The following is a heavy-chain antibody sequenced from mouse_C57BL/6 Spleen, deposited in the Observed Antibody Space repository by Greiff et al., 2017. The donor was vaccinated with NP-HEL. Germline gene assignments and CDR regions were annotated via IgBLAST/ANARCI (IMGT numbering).Heavy chain of an antibody. D-gene: IGHD1-1*01. V-gene: IGHV1-75*01. CDR1: GYTFTDYY. CDR3: ARQGHYYGSTHQAWFAY. CDR2: IFPGSGST. J-gene: IGHJ3*01. Sequence: VQLQQSGPELVKPGASVKISCKASGYTFTDYYINWVKQRPGQGLEWIGWIFPGSGSTYYNEKFKGKATLTVDKSSSTAYMLLSSLTSEDSAVYFCARQGHYYGSTHQAWFAYWGQGTLVTVSA.